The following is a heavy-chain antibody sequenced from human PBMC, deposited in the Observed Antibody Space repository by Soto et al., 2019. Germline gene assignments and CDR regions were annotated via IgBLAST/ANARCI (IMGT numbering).Heavy chain of an antibody. CDR1: GGSFSGYY. D-gene: IGHD3-3*01. J-gene: IGHJ3*02. V-gene: IGHV4-34*01. CDR3: ARLALRFHGAFDI. CDR2: INHSGST. Sequence: QVQLQQWGAGLLKPSETLSLTCAVYGGSFSGYYWSWIRQPPGKGLEWIGEINHSGSTNYNPSLKSRVTISVDTSKNQFSLKLSSVTAAETAVYYCARLALRFHGAFDIWGQGTMVTVSS.